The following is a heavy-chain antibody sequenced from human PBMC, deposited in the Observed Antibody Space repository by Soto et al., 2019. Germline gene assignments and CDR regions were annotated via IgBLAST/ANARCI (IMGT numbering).Heavy chain of an antibody. CDR2: IYYSGST. CDR3: ARDTLDILTGYQTPSYYYYGMDV. CDR1: GGSISSYY. J-gene: IGHJ6*02. Sequence: PSETLSLTCTVSGGSISSYYWSWIRQPQGKGLEWIGYIYYSGSTNYNPSLKSRVTISVDTSKNQFSLKLSSVTAADTAVYYCARDTLDILTGYQTPSYYYYGMDVWGQGTTVTVSS. V-gene: IGHV4-59*01. D-gene: IGHD3-9*01.